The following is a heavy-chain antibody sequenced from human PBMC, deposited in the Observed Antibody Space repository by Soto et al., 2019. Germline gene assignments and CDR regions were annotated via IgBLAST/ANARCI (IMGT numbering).Heavy chain of an antibody. CDR1: GGTFSSYA. J-gene: IGHJ3*02. D-gene: IGHD2-15*01. CDR2: IIPIFGTA. CDR3: ASVVCSGGSCYSGAFDI. Sequence: ASVKVSCKASGGTFSSYAISWVRQAPGQGLEWMGGIIPIFGTANYAQKFQGRVTITADESTSTAYMELSSLRSEDTAVYYCASVVCSGGSCYSGAFDIWGQGTMVNVSS. V-gene: IGHV1-69*13.